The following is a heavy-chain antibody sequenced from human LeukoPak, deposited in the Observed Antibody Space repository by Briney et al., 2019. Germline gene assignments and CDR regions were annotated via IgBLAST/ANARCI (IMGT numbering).Heavy chain of an antibody. CDR1: GGTFISYA. CDR3: ARDVVVVAIGAFDI. CDR2: IIPIFGIA. J-gene: IGHJ3*02. D-gene: IGHD2-15*01. V-gene: IGHV1-69*01. Sequence: SVKVSCKASGGTFISYAISWVRQAPGQGLEWMGGIIPIFGIANYAQKFQGRVTITADESTSTAYMELSSLRSEDTAVYYCARDVVVVAIGAFDIWGQGTMVTVSS.